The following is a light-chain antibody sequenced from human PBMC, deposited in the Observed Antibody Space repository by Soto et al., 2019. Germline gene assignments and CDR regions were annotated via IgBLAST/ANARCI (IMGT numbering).Light chain of an antibody. CDR2: DAS. CDR3: QQYNSYSPWT. CDR1: QSISSW. J-gene: IGKJ1*01. V-gene: IGKV1-5*01. Sequence: DIQMTQSPSTLSASVGDRVTITSRASQSISSWLAWYQQKPGKAPKLLIYDASSLESGVPSRFSGSGSGTEFTLTISSLQPDDFATYYCQQYNSYSPWTFGRGTKVDIK.